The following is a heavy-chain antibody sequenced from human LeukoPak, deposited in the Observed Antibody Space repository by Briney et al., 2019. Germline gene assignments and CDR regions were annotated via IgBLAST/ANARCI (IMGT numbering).Heavy chain of an antibody. CDR1: GFTFSSYA. D-gene: IGHD6-6*01. Sequence: PGGSLRLSCSASGFTFSSYAKHWARQAPGKGLDYVSAISNNGGRTYYADSVKGRFTISRDNSKNTLYLQMSSLRAKDTAVYYWVKSPRPERSSSHFDYWGQGTLVTVSS. V-gene: IGHV3-64D*09. CDR2: ISNNGGRT. CDR3: VKSPRPERSSSHFDY. J-gene: IGHJ4*02.